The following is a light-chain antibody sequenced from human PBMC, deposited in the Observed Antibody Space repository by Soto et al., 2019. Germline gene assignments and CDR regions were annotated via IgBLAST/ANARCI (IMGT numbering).Light chain of an antibody. V-gene: IGKV2-28*01. Sequence: DIVMTQSTLSLPVTPGEPASMSCRSSQSLLHSSGNNYLDWYVQKPGQSPQLLIYWGSYRASGVPDRFSGSGSGTDCTLKISRVEAEDVGIYYCMQGQQTPLTFGHGTRLAIK. CDR1: QSLLHSSGNNY. J-gene: IGKJ5*01. CDR2: WGS. CDR3: MQGQQTPLT.